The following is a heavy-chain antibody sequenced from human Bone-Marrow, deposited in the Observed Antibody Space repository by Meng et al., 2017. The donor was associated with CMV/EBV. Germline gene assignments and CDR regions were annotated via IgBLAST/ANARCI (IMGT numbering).Heavy chain of an antibody. Sequence: GESLKISCAASGFIFSTYAMNWVRQAPGKGLEWVSVIYSGGSSTYYADSVKGRFTISRDNSKNTLYLQMNSLRAEDTAVYYCAREIVVVPAAIYYYYGMDVWGQGTTVTVSS. CDR3: AREIVVVPAAIYYYYGMDV. D-gene: IGHD2-2*02. CDR2: IYSGGSST. CDR1: GFIFSTYA. V-gene: IGHV3-23*03. J-gene: IGHJ6*02.